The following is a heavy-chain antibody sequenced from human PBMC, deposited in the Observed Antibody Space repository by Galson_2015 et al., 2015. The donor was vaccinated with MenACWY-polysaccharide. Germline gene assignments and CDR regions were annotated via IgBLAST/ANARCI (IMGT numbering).Heavy chain of an antibody. CDR3: ARDRDWALDH. CDR1: GYTFTDNG. D-gene: IGHD2-21*02. Sequence: SVKVSCKGSGYTFTDNGISWVRQAPGQGLEWVGWISSKSGQTKDGWKFQGRVAMTRDTSTTTAYMELRRLKSDDTAFYYCARDRDWALDHWGQGTLVTVSS. CDR2: ISSKSGQT. V-gene: IGHV1-18*01. J-gene: IGHJ4*02.